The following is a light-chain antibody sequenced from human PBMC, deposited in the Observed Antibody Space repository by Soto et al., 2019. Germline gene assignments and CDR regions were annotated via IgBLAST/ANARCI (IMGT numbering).Light chain of an antibody. Sequence: EIVMTQSPATLSVSPGERATLSCRASQSVSSNLALYQQKPGQAPRLLIYGASTRATGIPARFSGSGSGTEFTLTISSLQSEDFAVYYCQQYLNWPPWTFGQGTKVDIK. CDR3: QQYLNWPPWT. V-gene: IGKV3-15*01. CDR2: GAS. J-gene: IGKJ1*01. CDR1: QSVSSN.